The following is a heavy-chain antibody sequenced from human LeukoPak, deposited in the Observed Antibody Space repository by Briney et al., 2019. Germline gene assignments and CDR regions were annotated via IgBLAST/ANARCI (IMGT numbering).Heavy chain of an antibody. CDR1: GGSISSSSYY. CDR2: IYYNRSP. Sequence: SETLSLTCTVSGGSISSSSYYWGSIRQPPGKGLEWIGSIYYNRSPYYNPSLKSRVTASVDTPKNQFSLKLRSVTAADTAVYYCASGRHSGTYFQAFDIWGQGTMVTVSS. V-gene: IGHV4-39*01. D-gene: IGHD1-26*01. CDR3: ASGRHSGTYFQAFDI. J-gene: IGHJ3*02.